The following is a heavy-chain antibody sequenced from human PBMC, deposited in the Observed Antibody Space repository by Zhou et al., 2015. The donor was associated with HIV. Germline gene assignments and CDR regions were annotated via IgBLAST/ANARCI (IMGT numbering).Heavy chain of an antibody. Sequence: QVQLEQFGAAVKKPGSSVKVSCSAPGGAFTNFIITWVRQAPGQGLECMGEIIPKYGTTNRAQKFQDRLSMTADESTNTAHMQLTSLTDDDTAVYFCARSRFLEVGHKHYMDVWGKGTTVIVSS. V-gene: IGHV1-69*01. D-gene: IGHD3-3*01. CDR1: GGAFTNFI. CDR3: ARSRFLEVGHKHYMDV. CDR2: IIPKYGTT. J-gene: IGHJ6*03.